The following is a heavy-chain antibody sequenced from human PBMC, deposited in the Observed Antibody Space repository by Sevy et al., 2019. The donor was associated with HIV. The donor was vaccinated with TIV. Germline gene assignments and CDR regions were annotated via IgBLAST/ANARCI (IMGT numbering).Heavy chain of an antibody. CDR1: GFTVSSNY. CDR2: IYNGGST. CDR3: ATSGSYYYYYGMDV. Sequence: GGSLRLSCAASGFTVSSNYMSWVRQAPGKGLEWVTVIYNGGSTYYADSVKGRFTISRDKSKNTLHLQMNSLRAEATAVYYCATSGSYYYYYGMDVWGQGTTVTVSS. J-gene: IGHJ6*02. D-gene: IGHD1-26*01. V-gene: IGHV3-53*01.